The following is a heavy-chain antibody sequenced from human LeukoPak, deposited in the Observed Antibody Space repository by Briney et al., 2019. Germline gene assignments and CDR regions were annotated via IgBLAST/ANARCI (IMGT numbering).Heavy chain of an antibody. D-gene: IGHD3-10*01. CDR1: GFTFSSYS. Sequence: GGSLRLSCAASGFTFSSYSMNWVRQAPGKGLEWVSSISSSSSYIYYADSVKGRFTISRDNAKNLLYLQMNSLRAEDTAVYYCARVQSEITMVRGVIKYYYYGMDVWGKGTTVTVSS. CDR2: ISSSSSYI. V-gene: IGHV3-21*01. J-gene: IGHJ6*04. CDR3: ARVQSEITMVRGVIKYYYYGMDV.